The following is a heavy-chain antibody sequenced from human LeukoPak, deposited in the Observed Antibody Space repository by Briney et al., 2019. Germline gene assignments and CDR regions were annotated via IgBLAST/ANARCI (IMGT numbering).Heavy chain of an antibody. CDR3: LRGDRRDF. D-gene: IGHD2-21*02. Sequence: GGSLRLSCAASGFNFNTETMNWVRQAPGKGLEWLSSIDSSSSSKFYAHSVRGRFIISRDNARKSLYLQINSVTAEDTAVYFCLRGDRRDFWGQGTLLVVSS. V-gene: IGHV3-21*01. J-gene: IGHJ4*02. CDR1: GFNFNTET. CDR2: IDSSSSSK.